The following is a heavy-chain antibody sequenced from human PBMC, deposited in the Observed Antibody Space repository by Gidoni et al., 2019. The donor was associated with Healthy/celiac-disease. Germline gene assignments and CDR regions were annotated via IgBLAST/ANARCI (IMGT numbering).Heavy chain of an antibody. CDR2: ISYDGSNK. V-gene: IGHV3-30*01. Sequence: ISYDGSNKYYADSVKGRFTISRDNSKNTLYLQMNSLRAEDTAVYYCARAYPGYFDWSIIRGDGMDVWGQGTTVTVSS. J-gene: IGHJ6*02. D-gene: IGHD3-9*01. CDR3: ARAYPGYFDWSIIRGDGMDV.